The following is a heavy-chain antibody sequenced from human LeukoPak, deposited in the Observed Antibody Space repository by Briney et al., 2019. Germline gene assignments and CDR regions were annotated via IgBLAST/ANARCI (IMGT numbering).Heavy chain of an antibody. Sequence: GGSLRLSCAASGITFTNYWMYWVRQAPGKGLVWVSRISGDGRSASYADSVKGRFTISRDNAKNTLYLQMNSLRVEDTAVYYCRLWFGDLGLDYWGQGTLVTVSS. V-gene: IGHV3-74*01. CDR3: RLWFGDLGLDY. J-gene: IGHJ4*02. CDR1: GITFTNYW. D-gene: IGHD3-10*01. CDR2: ISGDGRSA.